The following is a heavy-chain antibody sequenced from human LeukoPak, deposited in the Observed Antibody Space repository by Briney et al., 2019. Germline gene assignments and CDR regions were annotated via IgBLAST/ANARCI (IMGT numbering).Heavy chain of an antibody. CDR3: ARDVDYNYDGTAYYPFQH. V-gene: IGHV3-48*03. D-gene: IGHD3-22*01. J-gene: IGHJ1*01. CDR2: ISSSGSTI. Sequence: GGSLRLSCAASGFTFSGYEMNWVRQAPGKGLEWVSYISSSGSTIYYADSVKGRFTISRDNTKNSLYLQMNSLRVEDTAVYYCARDVDYNYDGTAYYPFQHWGQGTLVTVSS. CDR1: GFTFSGYE.